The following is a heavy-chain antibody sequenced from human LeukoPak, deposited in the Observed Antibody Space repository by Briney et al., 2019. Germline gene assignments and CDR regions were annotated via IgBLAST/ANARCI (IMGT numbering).Heavy chain of an antibody. CDR3: ARVRSGSFVE. Sequence: SQTLSLTCAISGDSVSSNLVTWNWIRQSPSRGLEWLGRTYYRSKLSYDDGESVKSRLTINPDTSKNQFSLQLTSVTPEDPAVYYCARVRSGSFVEWGQGTLVTVSS. V-gene: IGHV6-1*01. CDR2: TYYRSKLSY. CDR1: GDSVSSNLVT. J-gene: IGHJ4*02. D-gene: IGHD3-22*01.